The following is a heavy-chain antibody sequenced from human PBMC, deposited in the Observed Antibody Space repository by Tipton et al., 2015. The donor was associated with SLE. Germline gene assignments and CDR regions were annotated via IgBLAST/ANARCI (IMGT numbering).Heavy chain of an antibody. D-gene: IGHD6-13*01. Sequence: SLRLSCAASGFTFSNYWMTWVRQAPGKGLEWVANINKDGSKKYYVDSVKGRLTISRDNAKNSLYLQMNSLRGEDTAVYYCAREVYVSSWTTVDTWGQGTLVTVSS. CDR1: GFTFSNYW. J-gene: IGHJ5*02. CDR3: AREVYVSSWTTVDT. CDR2: INKDGSKK. V-gene: IGHV3-7*01.